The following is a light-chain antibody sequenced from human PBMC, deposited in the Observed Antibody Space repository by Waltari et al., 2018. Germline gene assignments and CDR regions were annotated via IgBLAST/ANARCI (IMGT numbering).Light chain of an antibody. CDR1: NSDFDTYQY. J-gene: IGLJ3*02. CDR2: DVF. V-gene: IGLV2-11*01. CDR3: CSFAGSYNFGV. Sequence: QFVLTQPRSVSGSPGQSVTISCPGTNSDFDTYQYVSWYQHPPGKAPTRLIYDVFKRPSGVPDRFSGSKAGNTASLTISGLQAEDEADYYCCSFAGSYNFGVFGGGTKLTVL.